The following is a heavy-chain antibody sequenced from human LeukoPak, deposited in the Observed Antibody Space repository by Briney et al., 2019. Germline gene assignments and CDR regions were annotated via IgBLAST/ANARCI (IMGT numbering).Heavy chain of an antibody. CDR2: IYTSGST. D-gene: IGHD3-3*01. V-gene: IGHV4-4*07. CDR3: ARSDYDFWSGYSGGFDP. CDR1: GGSISSYY. J-gene: IGHJ5*02. Sequence: SETLSLTCTISGGSISSYYWSWIRQPAGKGLEWIGRIYTSGSTYYNPSLKSRVTMSVDTSKNQFSLKLSSVTAADTAVYYCARSDYDFWSGYSGGFDPWGQGTLVTVSS.